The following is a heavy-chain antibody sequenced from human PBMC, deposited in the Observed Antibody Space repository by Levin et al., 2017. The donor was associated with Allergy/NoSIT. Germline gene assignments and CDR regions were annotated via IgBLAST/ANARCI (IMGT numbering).Heavy chain of an antibody. CDR2: ISSSSSTI. CDR1: GFTFSSYS. J-gene: IGHJ4*02. Sequence: GGSLRLSCAASGFTFSSYSMNWVRQAPGKELEWVSYISSSSSTIYYADSVKGRFTISRDNAKNSLYLQMNSLRAEDTAVYYCARLRYCSSTSCYPGYFDYWGQGTLVTVSS. V-gene: IGHV3-48*01. CDR3: ARLRYCSSTSCYPGYFDY. D-gene: IGHD2-2*01.